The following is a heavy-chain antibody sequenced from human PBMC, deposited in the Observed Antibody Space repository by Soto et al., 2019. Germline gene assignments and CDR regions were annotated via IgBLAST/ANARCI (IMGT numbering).Heavy chain of an antibody. V-gene: IGHV3-23*01. CDR1: GFTFSSYA. CDR2: ISGSGGST. Sequence: GGSLRLSCAASGFTFSSYAMSWVRQAPGKGLEWVSAISGSGGSTYYADSVKGRFTISRDNSKNTLYLQMNSLRAEDTAVYYCAKGIVVVPAAAYYYMDVWGKGTTVTVSS. CDR3: AKGIVVVPAAAYYYMDV. D-gene: IGHD2-2*01. J-gene: IGHJ6*03.